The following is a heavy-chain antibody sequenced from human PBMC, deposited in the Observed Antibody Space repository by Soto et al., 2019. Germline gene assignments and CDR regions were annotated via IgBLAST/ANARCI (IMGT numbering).Heavy chain of an antibody. J-gene: IGHJ4*02. V-gene: IGHV3-21*01. D-gene: IGHD5-12*01. CDR3: ARSPGRDGYNHFDY. CDR1: GFTFSIYS. CDR2: ISSSSSYI. Sequence: VQLVESGGGLVKPGGSLRLSCAASGFTFSIYSMNWVRQAPGKGLEWVSSISSSSSYIYYVDSVRGRFTISRDNAKNSLYLQMNSLRAEDTAVYYCARSPGRDGYNHFDYWGQGTLVTVSS.